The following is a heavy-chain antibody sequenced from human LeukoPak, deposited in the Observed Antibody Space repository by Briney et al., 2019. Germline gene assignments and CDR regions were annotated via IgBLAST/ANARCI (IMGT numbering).Heavy chain of an antibody. J-gene: IGHJ5*02. V-gene: IGHV1-2*02. CDR1: GYTFTGYY. CDR3: ARFANDHGSGNH. CDR2: INPNSGGT. D-gene: IGHD3-10*01. Sequence: ASVKVSCKASGYTFTGYYMHWVRQAPGQGLEWMGWINPNSGGTNYAQKFQGRVTMTRDTSISTAYMELSRLRSDDTAVYYCARFANDHGSGNHWGQGTLVTVSS.